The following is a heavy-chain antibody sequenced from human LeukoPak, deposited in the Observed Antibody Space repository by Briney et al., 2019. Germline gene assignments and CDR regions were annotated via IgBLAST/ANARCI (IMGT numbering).Heavy chain of an antibody. D-gene: IGHD1-26*01. Sequence: GGSLRLSCAASGFTFSSYSMIWVRQAPGKGLEWVSSISSSSSYIYYADSVKGRFTISRDNAKNSLYLQMNSLRAEDTAVYYCARDEGELLYTSPDYWGQGTLVTVSS. CDR2: ISSSSSYI. CDR1: GFTFSSYS. V-gene: IGHV3-21*01. CDR3: ARDEGELLYTSPDY. J-gene: IGHJ4*02.